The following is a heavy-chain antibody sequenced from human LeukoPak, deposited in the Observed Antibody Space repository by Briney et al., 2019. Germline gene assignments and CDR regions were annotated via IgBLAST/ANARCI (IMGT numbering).Heavy chain of an antibody. V-gene: IGHV3-9*01. J-gene: IGHJ6*02. Sequence: GRSLRLSCAASGFTFDEYAMHWVRQAPGKGLEWVSGISWNSGSIGYADSVKGRFTISRDNAKNSLYLQMNSLRAEDTALYYCAKDMRDYYYYGMDVWGQGTTVTVSS. CDR3: AKDMRDYYYYGMDV. CDR2: ISWNSGSI. CDR1: GFTFDEYA.